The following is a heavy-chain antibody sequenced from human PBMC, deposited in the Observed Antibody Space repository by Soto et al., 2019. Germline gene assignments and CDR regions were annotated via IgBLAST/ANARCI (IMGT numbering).Heavy chain of an antibody. CDR2: ISAYNGNT. J-gene: IGHJ5*02. D-gene: IGHD2-15*01. V-gene: IGHV1-18*01. Sequence: QVQLVQSGAEVKKPGASVKVSCKASGYTFPSYGITWVRQAPGQGLEGMGWISAYNGNTNYAQKLQGRVTMTTDTSTSTAYMELRSLRSDDTAVYYCAREGVVVAATPGDWFDPWGQGTLVTVSS. CDR1: GYTFPSYG. CDR3: AREGVVVAATPGDWFDP.